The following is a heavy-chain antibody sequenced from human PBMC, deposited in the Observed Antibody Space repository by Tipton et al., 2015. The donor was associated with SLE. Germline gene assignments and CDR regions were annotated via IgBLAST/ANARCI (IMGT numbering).Heavy chain of an antibody. CDR2: INPNRGGT. D-gene: IGHD3-22*01. J-gene: IGHJ4*02. Sequence: QSGAEVKKPGASVKVSCKASGYTFTDYYVHWERQAPGQGLEWMGWINPNRGGTNCAQKFQGRVTLTRDTSISTAYMELSSLRSDDTAVYYCAREQFHDSSGGYYGAARGTVDYWGQGTLVTVS. CDR3: AREQFHDSSGGYYGAARGTVDY. CDR1: GYTFTDYY. V-gene: IGHV1-2*02.